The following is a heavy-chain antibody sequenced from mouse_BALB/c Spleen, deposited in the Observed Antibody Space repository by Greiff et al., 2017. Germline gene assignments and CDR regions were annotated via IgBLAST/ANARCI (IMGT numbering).Heavy chain of an antibody. Sequence: VQLQQSGPELVKPGASVKMSCKASGYTFTSYVMHWVKQKPGQGLEWIGYINPYNDGTKYNEKFKGKATLTSDKSSSTAYMELSSLTSEDSAVYYCAREGELRLRYYAMDYWGQGTSVTVSS. CDR1: GYTFTSYV. J-gene: IGHJ4*01. D-gene: IGHD1-2*01. V-gene: IGHV1-14*01. CDR2: INPYNDGT. CDR3: AREGELRLRYYAMDY.